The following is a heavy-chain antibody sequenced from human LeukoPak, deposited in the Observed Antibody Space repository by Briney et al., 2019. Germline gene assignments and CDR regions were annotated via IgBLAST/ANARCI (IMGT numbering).Heavy chain of an antibody. Sequence: GASVKVSCKASGYTFTSYDINWVRQATGQGLEWMGWMNPNSGNTGYAQKFQGRVTMTRNTSISTAYMELSSLRSEDTAVYYCARVVTAMVSVDYWGQGTLVTVSS. V-gene: IGHV1-8*01. CDR2: MNPNSGNT. D-gene: IGHD5-18*01. CDR3: ARVVTAMVSVDY. CDR1: GYTFTSYD. J-gene: IGHJ4*02.